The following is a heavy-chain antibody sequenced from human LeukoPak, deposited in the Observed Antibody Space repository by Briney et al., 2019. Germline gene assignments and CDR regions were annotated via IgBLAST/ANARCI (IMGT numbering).Heavy chain of an antibody. D-gene: IGHD2-15*01. CDR2: ISSSSSTI. CDR3: AKACCPGY. Sequence: GGSLRLSCAASGFTFSSYSMNWVRQAPGKGLEWVSYISSSSSTIYYADSVKGRFTISRDNSKNTLYLQMNSLRAEDTAVYYCAKACCPGYWGQGTLVTVSS. V-gene: IGHV3-48*01. J-gene: IGHJ4*02. CDR1: GFTFSSYS.